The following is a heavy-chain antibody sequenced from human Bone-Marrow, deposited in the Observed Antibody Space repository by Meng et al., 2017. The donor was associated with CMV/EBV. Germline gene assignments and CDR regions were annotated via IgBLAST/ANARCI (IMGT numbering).Heavy chain of an antibody. D-gene: IGHD6-13*01. CDR2: IWYDGSNK. V-gene: IGHV3-33*06. CDR1: FTFSSCG. Sequence: FTFSSCGMHWVRQAPGKGLEWVVVIWYDGSNKYYAASVKGRFAISRENSKNTLYLQMNSRRAEDTAVYYCAKDGRYSSSWYRDWYFDLWGRGTLVTVS. CDR3: AKDGRYSSSWYRDWYFDL. J-gene: IGHJ2*01.